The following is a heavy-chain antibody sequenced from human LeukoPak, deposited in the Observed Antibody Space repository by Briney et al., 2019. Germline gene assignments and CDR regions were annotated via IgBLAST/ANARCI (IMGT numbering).Heavy chain of an antibody. CDR3: TRGGYNYGYAYYYGMDV. D-gene: IGHD5-18*01. CDR1: GGSISSSSYY. Sequence: SETLSLTCTVSGGSISSSSYYWGWIRQPPGKGLEWIGTIHYSGSTYYNPSLKSRVTISVDTSKNQFSLKVSSVTGADTAVYYCTRGGYNYGYAYYYGMDVWGQGTTVTVSS. J-gene: IGHJ6*02. CDR2: IHYSGST. V-gene: IGHV4-39*01.